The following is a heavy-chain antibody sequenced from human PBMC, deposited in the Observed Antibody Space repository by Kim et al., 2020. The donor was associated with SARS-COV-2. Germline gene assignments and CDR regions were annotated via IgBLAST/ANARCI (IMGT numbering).Heavy chain of an antibody. V-gene: IGHV3-11*06. D-gene: IGHD3-10*02. J-gene: IGHJ4*02. CDR1: GFTFTDFY. Sequence: GGSLRLSCAASGFTFTDFYMSWIRQAPGKGLEWISYISGSSTDINYADSVKGRLTISRDNAKNSLYLHMNSLRAEDTAIYYCARCVREPADWGQGTLVTVSS. CDR3: ARCVREPAD. CDR2: ISGSSTDI.